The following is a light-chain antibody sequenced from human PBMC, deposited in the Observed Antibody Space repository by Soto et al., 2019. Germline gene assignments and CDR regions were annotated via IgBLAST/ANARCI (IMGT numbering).Light chain of an antibody. CDR1: SSDVGAYNY. CDR2: EVR. J-gene: IGLJ1*01. Sequence: QSVLTQPASVSGSPGQSITISCNGSSSDVGAYNYVSWYQQYPGKPPKVIIFEVRKRPSGVSNRFSGSKSGDTASLTISGLQADDEADYYCSSYRSSTTFVFGPGTKVTVL. V-gene: IGLV2-14*01. CDR3: SSYRSSTTFV.